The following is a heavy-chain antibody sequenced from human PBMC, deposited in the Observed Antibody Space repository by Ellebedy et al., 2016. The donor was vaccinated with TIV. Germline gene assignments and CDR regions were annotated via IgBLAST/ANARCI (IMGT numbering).Heavy chain of an antibody. Sequence: GESLKISCAASGFTFSSYGLHWVRQAPGKGLEWVAVISDDGSNKYYADSVKGRFIISRDDSKNTLYLQMDSLRAEDTAVYYCAKDLAAKWLQAFDYWGQGTLVTVSS. CDR2: ISDDGSNK. CDR3: AKDLAAKWLQAFDY. J-gene: IGHJ4*02. V-gene: IGHV3-30*18. CDR1: GFTFSSYG. D-gene: IGHD5-24*01.